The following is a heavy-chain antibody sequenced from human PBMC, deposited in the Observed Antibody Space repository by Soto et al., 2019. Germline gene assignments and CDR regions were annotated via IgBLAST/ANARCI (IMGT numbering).Heavy chain of an antibody. CDR1: GYTFTSYG. CDR2: ISAYNGNT. CDR3: ARDMVITFGGVIVPTLNYYYYAMGMDV. J-gene: IGHJ6*02. Sequence: ASVKVSCKASGYTFTSYGISWVRQAPGQGLEWMGWISAYNGNTNYAQKLQGRVTMTTDTSTSTAYMELRSLRSDDTALYYCARDMVITFGGVIVPTLNYYYYAMGMDVWGQGTTVTVSS. V-gene: IGHV1-18*04. D-gene: IGHD3-16*02.